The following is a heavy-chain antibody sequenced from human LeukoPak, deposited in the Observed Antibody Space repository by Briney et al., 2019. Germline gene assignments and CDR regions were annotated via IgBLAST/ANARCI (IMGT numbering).Heavy chain of an antibody. Sequence: GGSLRLSCAASGFTFSSYGMHWVRQAPGKGLEWVAFIRYDGSNKYYADSVKGRFTISRDNSKNTLYLQMNSLRVEDTAVYYCAKEYDFWSGSYFADYWGQGTLVTVSS. J-gene: IGHJ4*02. CDR1: GFTFSSYG. CDR3: AKEYDFWSGSYFADY. CDR2: IRYDGSNK. V-gene: IGHV3-30*02. D-gene: IGHD3-3*01.